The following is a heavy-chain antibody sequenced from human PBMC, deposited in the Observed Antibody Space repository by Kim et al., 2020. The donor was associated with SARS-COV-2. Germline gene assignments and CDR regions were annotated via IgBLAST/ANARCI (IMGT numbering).Heavy chain of an antibody. CDR3: ARRLEWFGELFYFDY. Sequence: SETLSLTCTVSGGSISSSSYYWGWIRQPPGKGLEWIGNIYYSGRTYYNPSLESRVTMSVDMSKNQFSLRLSSVTAADTAVFYCARRLEWFGELFYFDYWGQGILVTVSS. V-gene: IGHV4-39*01. CDR1: GGSISSSSYY. D-gene: IGHD3-10*01. CDR2: IYYSGRT. J-gene: IGHJ4*02.